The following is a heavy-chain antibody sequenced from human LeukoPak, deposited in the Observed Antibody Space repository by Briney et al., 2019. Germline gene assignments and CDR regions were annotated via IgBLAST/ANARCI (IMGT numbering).Heavy chain of an antibody. CDR1: GFTLNTYW. D-gene: IGHD2-15*01. CDR2: INKDGREK. CDR3: ARVPFCSGPTCYGFFDY. J-gene: IGHJ4*02. Sequence: GGSLRLSCAASGFTLNTYWMNWVRQAPGKGLEWVASINKDGREKYYVDSMKGRFTISRDNAKNSLYLQMSSLRAEDTAVYYCARVPFCSGPTCYGFFDYWGQGTLVTVSS. V-gene: IGHV3-7*03.